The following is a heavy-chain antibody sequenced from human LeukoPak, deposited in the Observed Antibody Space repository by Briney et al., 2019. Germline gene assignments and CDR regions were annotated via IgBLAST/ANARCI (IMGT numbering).Heavy chain of an antibody. Sequence: PSETLSLTCTVSGGSISSSSYYWGWIRQPPGKGLEWIGSIYYSGSTYYNPSLKGRVTISVDTSKNQFSLKLSSVTAADTAVYYCARHGYCSSTSCSVYMDVWGKGTTVTVSS. CDR1: GGSISSSSYY. J-gene: IGHJ6*03. CDR3: ARHGYCSSTSCSVYMDV. D-gene: IGHD2-2*03. V-gene: IGHV4-39*01. CDR2: IYYSGST.